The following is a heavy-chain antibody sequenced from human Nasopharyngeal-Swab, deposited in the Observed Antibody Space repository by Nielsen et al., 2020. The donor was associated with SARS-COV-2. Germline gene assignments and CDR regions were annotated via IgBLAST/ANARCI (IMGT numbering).Heavy chain of an antibody. Sequence: SETLSLTCTVSGGSISSGGYFWSWSRQPPGKGLEWIGYIYYSGSTYYNPSLKSRVTISVDTSKNQFSLKLGSVTAADTAVYFCARGWYSSSWYPAEKSFDYWGQGTLVTVSS. CDR1: GGSISSGGYF. D-gene: IGHD6-13*01. J-gene: IGHJ4*02. CDR3: ARGWYSSSWYPAEKSFDY. CDR2: IYYSGST. V-gene: IGHV4-31*03.